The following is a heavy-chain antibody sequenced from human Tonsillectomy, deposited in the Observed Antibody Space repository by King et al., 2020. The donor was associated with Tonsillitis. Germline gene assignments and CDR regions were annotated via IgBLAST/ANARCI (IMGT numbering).Heavy chain of an antibody. D-gene: IGHD3-22*01. J-gene: IGHJ4*02. V-gene: IGHV3-48*01. CDR3: ARALPDSSACDY. CDR2: ISSSISTI. Sequence: ELQLVQSGGGLVQPGGSLRLSCAASGFTFSTYSMNWVRQAPGKGLEWVSYISSSISTIYYADSVKGRFTISRDNAKNSLFLQMNSLRADDTAVYYCARALPDSSACDYWGQGTLVTVSS. CDR1: GFTFSTYS.